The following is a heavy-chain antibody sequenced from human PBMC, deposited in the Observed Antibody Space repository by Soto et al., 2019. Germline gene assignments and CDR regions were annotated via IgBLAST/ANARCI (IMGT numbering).Heavy chain of an antibody. J-gene: IGHJ3*02. CDR2: IWYDGSNK. D-gene: IGHD3-10*01. CDR1: GFTFSSYG. CDR3: ARDRRRESSYYYGSGTLGYAFDI. Sequence: GGSLRLSCAASGFTFSSYGMHWVRQAPGKGLEWVAVIWYDGSNKYYADSVKGRFTISRDNSKNTLYLQMNSLRAEDTAVYYCARDRRRESSYYYGSGTLGYAFDIWGQGTMVTVSS. V-gene: IGHV3-33*01.